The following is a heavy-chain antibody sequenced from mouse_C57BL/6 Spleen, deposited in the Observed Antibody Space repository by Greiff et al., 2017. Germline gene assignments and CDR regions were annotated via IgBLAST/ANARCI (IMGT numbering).Heavy chain of an antibody. D-gene: IGHD6-1*01. CDR3: ARDGPLLNCDY. CDR2: ISDGGSYT. Sequence: DVKLVESGGGLVKPGGSLKLSCAASGFTFSSYAMSWVRQTPEKRLEWVATISDGGSYTYYPDNVKGRFTISRDNAKNNLYLQMSHLKSEDTAMXYCARDGPLLNCDYWGQGTTLTVSS. V-gene: IGHV5-4*01. CDR1: GFTFSSYA. J-gene: IGHJ2*01.